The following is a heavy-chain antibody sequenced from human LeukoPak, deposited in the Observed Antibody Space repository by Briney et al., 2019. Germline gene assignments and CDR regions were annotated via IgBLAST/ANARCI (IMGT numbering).Heavy chain of an antibody. CDR2: IYYSGST. CDR3: ARAPNYGLVPFDP. J-gene: IGHJ5*02. V-gene: IGHV4-39*01. D-gene: IGHD4-17*01. CDR1: GGSISSSSYY. Sequence: PSETLSLTCTVSGGSISSSSYYWGWIRQPPGKGLEWIGSIYYSGSTYYNPSPKSRVTISVDTSKNQFSLKLSSVTAADTAVYYCARAPNYGLVPFDPWGQGTLVTVSS.